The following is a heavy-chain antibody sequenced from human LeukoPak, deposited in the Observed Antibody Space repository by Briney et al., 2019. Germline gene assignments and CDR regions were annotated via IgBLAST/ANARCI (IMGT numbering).Heavy chain of an antibody. D-gene: IGHD3-10*01. CDR2: INHSGST. J-gene: IGHJ6*02. CDR1: GGSFSGYY. CDR3: ARVAHSECRDGMDV. V-gene: IGHV4-34*01. Sequence: SETLSLTCAVYGGSFSGYYWSWIRQPPGKGLEWIGEINHSGSTNYNPSLKSRVTISVDTSKNQFSLKLSSVTAADTAVYYCARVAHSECRDGMDVWGQGTTVTVSS.